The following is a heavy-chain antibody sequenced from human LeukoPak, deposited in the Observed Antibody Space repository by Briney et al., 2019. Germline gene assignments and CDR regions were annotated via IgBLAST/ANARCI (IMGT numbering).Heavy chain of an antibody. Sequence: GRSLRLSCAASGFTFSSYGMHWVRQAPGKGLEWVAVIWYGGSNKYYADSVKGRFTISRDNSKNTLYLQMNSLRAEDTAVYYCAKALSSTSSLDYWGQGTLVTVSS. J-gene: IGHJ4*02. CDR1: GFTFSSYG. D-gene: IGHD2-2*01. CDR3: AKALSSTSSLDY. CDR2: IWYGGSNK. V-gene: IGHV3-30*18.